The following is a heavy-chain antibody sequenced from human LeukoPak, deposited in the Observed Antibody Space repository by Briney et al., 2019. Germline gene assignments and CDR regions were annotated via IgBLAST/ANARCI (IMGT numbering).Heavy chain of an antibody. D-gene: IGHD3-16*01. J-gene: IGHJ4*02. V-gene: IGHV1-2*02. Sequence: ASVKVSCKASGYTFTGYYMQWVRQAPGQGLKWMGWIHPSSGDINYSQKFQGRVTMTRDTSISTAYMELSRLTSDDTAVYYCARVRGYDYVWGSCPYWGQGTLVTVSS. CDR1: GYTFTGYY. CDR2: IHPSSGDI. CDR3: ARVRGYDYVWGSCPY.